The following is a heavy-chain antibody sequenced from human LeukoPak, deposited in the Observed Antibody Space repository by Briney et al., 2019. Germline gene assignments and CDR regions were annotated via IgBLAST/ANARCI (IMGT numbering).Heavy chain of an antibody. Sequence: PGGSLRLSCAASGFTVSSNYMSWVRQAPGKGLEWVSAISGSGGSTYYADSVKGRFTISRDNSKNTLYLQMNSLRAEDTAVYYCAKGMTTVTRGAGYVWGQGTTVTVSS. V-gene: IGHV3-23*01. CDR2: ISGSGGST. D-gene: IGHD4-17*01. J-gene: IGHJ6*02. CDR1: GFTVSSNY. CDR3: AKGMTTVTRGAGYV.